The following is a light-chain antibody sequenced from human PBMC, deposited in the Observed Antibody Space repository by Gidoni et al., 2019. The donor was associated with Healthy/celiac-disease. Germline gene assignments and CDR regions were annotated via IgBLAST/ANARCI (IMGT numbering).Light chain of an antibody. J-gene: IGLJ1*01. CDR3: SSYTSSSTPYV. Sequence: QSALTQPASVSGSPAQSITISCTGTSSDVGGYNYVSLYQQHPGKAPKLMIYDVSNRPSGVSNRFSGSKSGNTASLTISGLQAEDEADYYCSSYTSSSTPYVFGTGTKVTVL. CDR1: SSDVGGYNY. CDR2: DVS. V-gene: IGLV2-14*03.